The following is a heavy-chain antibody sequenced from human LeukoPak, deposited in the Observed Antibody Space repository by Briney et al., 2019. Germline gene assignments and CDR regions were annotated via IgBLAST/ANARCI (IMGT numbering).Heavy chain of an antibody. J-gene: IGHJ4*02. CDR2: INPSGGST. CDR1: GYTFTSYY. V-gene: IGHV1-46*01. CDR3: ARLGLMVRGKGGGFDY. Sequence: ASVKVSCKASGYTFTSYYMHWVRQAPGQGLEWMGIINPSGGSTSYAQKFQGRVTMTRDTSTSTVYMELSSLRSEDTAVYYCARLGLMVRGKGGGFDYWGQGTLVTVSS. D-gene: IGHD3-10*01.